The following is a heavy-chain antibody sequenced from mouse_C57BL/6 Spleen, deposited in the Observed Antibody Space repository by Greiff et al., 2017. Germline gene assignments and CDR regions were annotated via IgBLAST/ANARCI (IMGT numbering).Heavy chain of an antibody. J-gene: IGHJ4*01. CDR3: TTRWGDY. Sequence: EVQLQQSGAELVRPGASVKLSCTASGFNIKDDYMHWVKQRPEQGLEWIGWIDPENGDTEYASKFQSKATITADTSSNTAYLQLSSLTSEDTAVYYCTTRWGDYWGQGTSVTVSS. CDR1: GFNIKDDY. V-gene: IGHV14-4*01. CDR2: IDPENGDT. D-gene: IGHD1-1*02.